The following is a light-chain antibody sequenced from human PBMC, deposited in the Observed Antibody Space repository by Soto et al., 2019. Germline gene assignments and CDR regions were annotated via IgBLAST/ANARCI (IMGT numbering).Light chain of an antibody. CDR2: AAS. CDR1: QGISTY. V-gene: IGKV1-39*01. CDR3: QQSYSTPST. J-gene: IGKJ1*01. Sequence: DIQMTQSPSSLSASVGDRVTITCRASQGISTYLNWYQQKPGKAPKLLIYAASSLQSGVPSRFSGSGSKTDFTLTISSLQPEDFATYSCQQSYSTPSTFGQGTKVEI.